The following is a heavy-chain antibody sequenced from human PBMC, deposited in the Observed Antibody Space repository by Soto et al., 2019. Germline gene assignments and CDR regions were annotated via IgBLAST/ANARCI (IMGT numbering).Heavy chain of an antibody. CDR3: ARDPSNDSSCYPSGNY. CDR2: IYYSGST. CDR1: GGPISSGVYY. J-gene: IGHJ4*02. D-gene: IGHD3-22*01. V-gene: IGHV4-31*03. Sequence: PSETLSLTCTVSGGPISSGVYYWSWIRQHPGKGLEWIGYIYYSGSTYYNPSLKSRVTISIDTSKNQFSLKLSSVTAADTAVYYCARDPSNDSSCYPSGNYWGQGTLVIVSS.